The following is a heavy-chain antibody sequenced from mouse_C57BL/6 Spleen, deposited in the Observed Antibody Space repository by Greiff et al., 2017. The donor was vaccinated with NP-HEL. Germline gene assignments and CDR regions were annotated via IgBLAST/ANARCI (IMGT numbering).Heavy chain of an antibody. V-gene: IGHV1-82*01. J-gene: IGHJ3*01. CDR1: GYAFSSSW. D-gene: IGHD1-1*01. CDR2: INPGVGDT. Sequence: QVQLQQSGPELVKPGASVKISCKASGYAFSSSWMNWVKQRPGKGLEWIGRINPGVGDTNYNGKFKGKATLTADKSSSTAYMQLSSLTSEDSAVYFCARRDYYGSMAYWGQGTLVTVSA. CDR3: ARRDYYGSMAY.